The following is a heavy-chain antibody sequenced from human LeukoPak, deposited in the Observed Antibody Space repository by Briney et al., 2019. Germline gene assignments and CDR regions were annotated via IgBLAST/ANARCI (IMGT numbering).Heavy chain of an antibody. V-gene: IGHV1-2*02. J-gene: IGHJ4*02. D-gene: IGHD3-22*01. CDR1: GYTFTGYY. CDR2: INPNSGGT. CDR3: ARSSRITMIVVVMPPGY. Sequence: ASVKVSCKASGYTFTGYYMHWVRQAPGQGLEWMGWINPNSGGTNYAQKFRGRVTMTRDTSISTAYMELSRLRSDDTAVYYCARSSRITMIVVVMPPGYWGQGTLVTVSS.